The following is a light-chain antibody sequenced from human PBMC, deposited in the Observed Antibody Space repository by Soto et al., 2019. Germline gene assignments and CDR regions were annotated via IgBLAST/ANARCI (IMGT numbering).Light chain of an antibody. CDR2: ITS. J-gene: IGLJ3*02. Sequence: QAVVTQEPSLTVSPGGTVTLTCASSTGAVTSGYYPNWFQQKPGQAPRALIYITSNKHSWTPARFSGSLLGGKAALTLSGVQPEDEDEYYCLLYYGGAQLWVFGGGTKLTVL. CDR3: LLYYGGAQLWV. V-gene: IGLV7-43*01. CDR1: TGAVTSGYY.